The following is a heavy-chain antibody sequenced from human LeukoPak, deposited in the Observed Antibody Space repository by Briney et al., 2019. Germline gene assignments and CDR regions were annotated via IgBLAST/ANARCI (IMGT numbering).Heavy chain of an antibody. CDR3: ARKGRGYCSGGSCYGIGDAFDI. CDR2: IYSGGST. D-gene: IGHD2-15*01. J-gene: IGHJ3*02. V-gene: IGHV3-66*01. CDR1: GFTVSNNY. Sequence: GGSLRLSCAASGFTVSNNYMSWVRQAPGKGLEWVSVIYSGGSTYYADSVKGRFTIPRDNSKNTLYLQMNSLRVEDTAVYYCARKGRGYCSGGSCYGIGDAFDIWGQGTMVTVSS.